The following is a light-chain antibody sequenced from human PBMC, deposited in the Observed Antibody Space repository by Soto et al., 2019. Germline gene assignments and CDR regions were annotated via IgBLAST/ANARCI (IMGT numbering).Light chain of an antibody. Sequence: QSVLTQPASVSGSPGQSITISCTGTSSDVGGYNYVSWYQQHPGKATKLMIYDVSNRPSGVSNRFSGSKSANTASLTISGRQAEDEADYYCSSHTSSSTSYVFGTGTKVTVL. J-gene: IGLJ1*01. CDR1: SSDVGGYNY. CDR2: DVS. V-gene: IGLV2-14*01. CDR3: SSHTSSSTSYV.